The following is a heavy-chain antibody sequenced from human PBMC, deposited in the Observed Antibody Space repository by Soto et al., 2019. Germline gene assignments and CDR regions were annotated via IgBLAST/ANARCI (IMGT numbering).Heavy chain of an antibody. CDR3: VRAAGTMIVVVIGATNPHGALVN. Sequence: QVQLQESGPGLVKPSGTLSLTCAVSGGSITSSNWWSWVRQPPGKGLEWIGEIYHSGGTNYNPPLTSRVTISVAKSKNHFSLRLTSVTAADTAVYYCVRAAGTMIVVVIGATNPHGALVNWGQGTLVTVSS. V-gene: IGHV4-4*02. J-gene: IGHJ4*02. CDR1: GGSITSSNW. D-gene: IGHD3-22*01. CDR2: IYHSGGT.